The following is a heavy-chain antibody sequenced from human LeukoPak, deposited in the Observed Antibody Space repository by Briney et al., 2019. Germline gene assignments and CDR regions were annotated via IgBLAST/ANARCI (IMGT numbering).Heavy chain of an antibody. J-gene: IGHJ4*02. CDR2: IKQDGSEK. Sequence: PRGSLRLSCAASGFTFSSYWMSWVRQAPGKGLEWVANIKQDGSEKYYVDSVKGRFTISRDNAKNSLYLQMNSLRAEDTAVYYCARDYCGGDCPNDYWGQGTLVTVSS. D-gene: IGHD2-21*02. CDR3: ARDYCGGDCPNDY. V-gene: IGHV3-7*03. CDR1: GFTFSSYW.